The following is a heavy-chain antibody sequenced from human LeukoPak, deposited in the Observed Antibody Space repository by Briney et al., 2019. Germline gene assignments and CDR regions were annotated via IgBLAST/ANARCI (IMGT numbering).Heavy chain of an antibody. Sequence: PGGSLRLSCAASGFTFSSYSMNWVRQAPGKGLEWVSSISSSSSYIYYADSVKGRFTISRDNAKNSLYLQMNSLRAEDTAVYYCARGPRGYSYGYSYYYYYMDVWGKGTTVTVSS. D-gene: IGHD5-18*01. CDR3: ARGPRGYSYGYSYYYYYMDV. CDR1: GFTFSSYS. J-gene: IGHJ6*03. CDR2: ISSSSSYI. V-gene: IGHV3-21*01.